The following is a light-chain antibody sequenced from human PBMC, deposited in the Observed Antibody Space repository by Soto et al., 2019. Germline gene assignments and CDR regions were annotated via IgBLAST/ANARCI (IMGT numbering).Light chain of an antibody. CDR3: QQYNSYPLT. CDR1: QSISSL. Sequence: DIQMTQSPSTLSASVGDRVTITCRASQSISSLLAWYQQKPGRAPPLLLYKASTLESGVPSRFSGSGSGTEFSLTISSLQPDDSATYYCQQYNSYPLTFGQGTRLEIK. CDR2: KAS. V-gene: IGKV1-5*03. J-gene: IGKJ5*01.